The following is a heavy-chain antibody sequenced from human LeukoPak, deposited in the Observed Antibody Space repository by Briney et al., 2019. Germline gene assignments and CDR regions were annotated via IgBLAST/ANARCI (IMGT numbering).Heavy chain of an antibody. CDR1: GGTFSSSA. CDR3: ARKPLNSSRNYYYGMDV. D-gene: IGHD6-6*01. Sequence: SVKVSCKASGGTFSSSAISWVRQAPGQGLEWMGRIVPFLGIANYAQNFQGRVTSTADKSTSTAYMELSSLTPEDTAVYYCARKPLNSSRNYYYGMDVWGQGTTVTVSS. V-gene: IGHV1-69*04. J-gene: IGHJ6*02. CDR2: IVPFLGIA.